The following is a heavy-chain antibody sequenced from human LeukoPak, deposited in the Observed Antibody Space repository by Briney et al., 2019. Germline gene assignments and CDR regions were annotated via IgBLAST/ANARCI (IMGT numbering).Heavy chain of an antibody. CDR1: GGTFSSYA. CDR3: ASLTNSIAVAGPFDY. Sequence: PVKVSCKASGGTFSSYAISWVRQAPGQGLEWMGRIIPILGIANYSQKFQGRVTITADKSTSTAYMELSSLRSEDTAVYYCASLTNSIAVAGPFDYWGQGTLVTVSS. CDR2: IIPILGIA. V-gene: IGHV1-69*04. D-gene: IGHD6-19*01. J-gene: IGHJ4*02.